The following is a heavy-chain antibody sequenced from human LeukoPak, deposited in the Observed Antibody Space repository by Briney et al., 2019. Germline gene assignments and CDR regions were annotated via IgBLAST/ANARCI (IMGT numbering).Heavy chain of an antibody. CDR3: ARTNYSGYSSSWYLDV. CDR2: IIPIFGTA. CDR1: GGTFSSYA. Sequence: SVKVSCKASGGTFSSYAISWVRQAPGQGLEWMGGIIPIFGTANYAQKFQGRVAITADESTSTAYMELSSLRSEDTAVYYCARTNYSGYSSSWYLDVWGQGTTVTVSS. D-gene: IGHD6-13*01. V-gene: IGHV1-69*13. J-gene: IGHJ6*02.